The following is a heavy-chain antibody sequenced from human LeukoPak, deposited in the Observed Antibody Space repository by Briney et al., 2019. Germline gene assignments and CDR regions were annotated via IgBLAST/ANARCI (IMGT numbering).Heavy chain of an antibody. V-gene: IGHV5-51*01. CDR2: IYPGDSDT. D-gene: IGHD3-22*01. CDR1: GYTFTNYW. Sequence: GESLKISCKGSGYTFTNYWIGWVRQMPGKGLGWVWIIYPGDSDTTYSPSFQAQVTISADKSIGTAYLQWSSLKASDAAMYYCARRGYDSSGYREAFDIWGQGTMVTVSS. CDR3: ARRGYDSSGYREAFDI. J-gene: IGHJ3*02.